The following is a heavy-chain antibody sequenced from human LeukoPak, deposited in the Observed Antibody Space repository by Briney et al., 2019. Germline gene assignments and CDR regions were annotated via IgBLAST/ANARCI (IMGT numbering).Heavy chain of an antibody. CDR2: IYYSGST. D-gene: IGHD5-24*01. V-gene: IGHV4-59*13. CDR3: ARGAMTTTSTFDY. CDR1: GGAISSYY. J-gene: IGHJ4*02. Sequence: PSQTLSLTCTVSGGAISSYYWSWIRQPPGKGLECSGYIYYSGSTNYNPSLKSRVTLSVDTSKNQFSLKLSSVTAADTAVYYCARGAMTTTSTFDYWGQGTLVTVSS.